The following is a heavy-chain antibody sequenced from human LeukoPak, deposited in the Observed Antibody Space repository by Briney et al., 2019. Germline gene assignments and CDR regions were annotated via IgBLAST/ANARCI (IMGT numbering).Heavy chain of an antibody. V-gene: IGHV1-8*02. D-gene: IGHD1-26*01. CDR3: ARDRYGVRSGSCDY. J-gene: IGHJ4*02. Sequence: ASVKVSCKAPGYTFTSYGISWVRQAPGQGLEWMGWMNPNSGNTGYAQKFQGRVTMTRNTSISTAYMELSSLRSEDTAVYYCARDRYGVRSGSCDYWGQGTLVTVSS. CDR1: GYTFTSYG. CDR2: MNPNSGNT.